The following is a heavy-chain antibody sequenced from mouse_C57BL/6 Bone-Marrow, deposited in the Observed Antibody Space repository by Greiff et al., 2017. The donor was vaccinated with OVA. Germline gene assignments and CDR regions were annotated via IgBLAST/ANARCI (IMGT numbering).Heavy chain of an antibody. CDR1: GYAFSSYW. CDR3: ARKGLLLRCWYFDV. D-gene: IGHD1-1*01. V-gene: IGHV1-80*01. CDR2: IYPGDGDT. J-gene: IGHJ1*03. Sequence: VQLQQSGAELVKPGASVKISCKASGYAFSSYWMNWVKQRPGKGLEWIGQIYPGDGDTNYNGKFKGKATLTADKSSSTAYMQLSSLTSEDSAVYFGARKGLLLRCWYFDVWGTGTTVTVSS.